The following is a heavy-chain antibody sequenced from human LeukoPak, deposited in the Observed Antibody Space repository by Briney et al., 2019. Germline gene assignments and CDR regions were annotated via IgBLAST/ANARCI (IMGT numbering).Heavy chain of an antibody. V-gene: IGHV1-69*05. CDR1: GGTFSSYA. J-gene: IGHJ3*02. CDR2: IIPIFGTA. D-gene: IGHD3-22*01. Sequence: GASVKVSCKASGGTFSSYAISWVRQAPGQGLEWMGGIIPIFGTANYAQKFQGRVTITTDESTSTAYMELSSLRSEDTAVYYCACPYYYDSSGYRLDAFDIWGQGTMVTVSS. CDR3: ACPYYYDSSGYRLDAFDI.